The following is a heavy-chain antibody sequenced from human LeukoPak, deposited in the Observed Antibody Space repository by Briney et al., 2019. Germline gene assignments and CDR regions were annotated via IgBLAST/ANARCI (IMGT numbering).Heavy chain of an antibody. CDR2: MNPNSGNT. V-gene: IGHV1-8*03. CDR1: GYTFTSYD. CDR3: ARDTTAVAGGDAFDI. D-gene: IGHD6-19*01. J-gene: IGHJ3*02. Sequence: PSASVKVSCKASGYTFTSYDINWVRQATRQGLEWMGWMNPNSGNTGYAQKFQGKVTITRNTSISTAYMELSSLRSEDTAVYYCARDTTAVAGGDAFDIWGQGTMVTVSS.